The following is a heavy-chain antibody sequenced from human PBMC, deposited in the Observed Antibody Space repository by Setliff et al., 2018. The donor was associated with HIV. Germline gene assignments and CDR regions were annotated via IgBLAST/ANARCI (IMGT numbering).Heavy chain of an antibody. CDR2: ISYGGGLK. D-gene: IGHD2-15*01. CDR3: ARGPDFASFQVVDWYFDL. J-gene: IGHJ2*01. V-gene: IGHV3-30*04. CDR1: GFTFGSYP. Sequence: GGSLRLSCAASGFTFGSYPMHWVRQAPGKGLEWVAVISYGGGLKLYADSVKGRFTISRDFSDNTLYLQMNSLRPEDTAMYYCARGPDFASFQVVDWYFDLWGRGTLVTVSS.